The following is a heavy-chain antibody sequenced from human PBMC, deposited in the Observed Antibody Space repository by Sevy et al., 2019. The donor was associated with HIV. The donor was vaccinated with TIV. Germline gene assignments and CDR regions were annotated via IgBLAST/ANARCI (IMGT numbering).Heavy chain of an antibody. Sequence: GGSLRLSCAASGFTFSSYWMSWVRQAPGKGLEWVANIKQDGSEKYYVDSVKGRFTISRDNAKNSLYLQMNSLRAEDTAVYYCARKRGSPVGVRGVIYYYYYMDVWGKGTTVTVSS. CDR1: GFTFSSYW. CDR2: IKQDGSEK. J-gene: IGHJ6*03. V-gene: IGHV3-7*01. D-gene: IGHD3-10*01. CDR3: ARKRGSPVGVRGVIYYYYYMDV.